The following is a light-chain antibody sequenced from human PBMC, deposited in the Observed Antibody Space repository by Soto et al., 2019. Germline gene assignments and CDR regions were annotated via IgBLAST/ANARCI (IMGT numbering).Light chain of an antibody. V-gene: IGKV3-11*01. CDR2: DAS. J-gene: IGKJ5*01. CDR3: QQRSNWPPIT. CDR1: QTVGTY. Sequence: EIVLTQSPATLSLSPGERATLSCRASQTVGTYLAWYQQKPGQAPRLLIYDASNRATGIPARFSGSGSGTDFPLTISSLEPEDLAVYYCQQRSNWPPITFGQGTRLEIK.